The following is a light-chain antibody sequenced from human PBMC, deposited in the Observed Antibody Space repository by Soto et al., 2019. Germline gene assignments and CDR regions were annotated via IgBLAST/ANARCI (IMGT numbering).Light chain of an antibody. CDR3: HQYGSSPIT. J-gene: IGKJ4*01. CDR2: GAS. CDR1: QSVSNNF. Sequence: EIVLTQSPGTRSLSPGERSTLSCMASQSVSNNFLAWYQQNPGQAPRLLIYGASSRATGIPDRFSGSGSGTDFTLTISRLESENFAVYHCHQYGSSPITFGGGTKVDIK. V-gene: IGKV3-20*01.